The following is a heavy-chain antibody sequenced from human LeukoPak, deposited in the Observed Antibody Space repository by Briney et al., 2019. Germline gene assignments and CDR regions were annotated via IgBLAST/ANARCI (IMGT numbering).Heavy chain of an antibody. V-gene: IGHV3-30-3*01. Sequence: GRSLRLSCAASGFTFSSYAMHWVRQAPGKGLEWVAVISYDGSNKYYADSVKGRFTISRDNSKNTLYLQMNSLRAEDTAVYYCARDQSVAVAAPGYFDYWGQGTLVTVSS. CDR2: ISYDGSNK. CDR3: ARDQSVAVAAPGYFDY. D-gene: IGHD6-19*01. CDR1: GFTFSSYA. J-gene: IGHJ4*02.